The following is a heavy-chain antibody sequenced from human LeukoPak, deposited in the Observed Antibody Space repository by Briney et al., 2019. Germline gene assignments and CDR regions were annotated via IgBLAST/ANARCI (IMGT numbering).Heavy chain of an antibody. CDR3: ARHDYGDYEPYFDY. V-gene: IGHV3-53*01. Sequence: PGGPLRLSCAASGFTFSSNYMSWVRQAPGKGLEWVSVIYSGGSTYYADSVKGRFTISRDNSKNTLYLQMNSLRAEDTAVYYCARHDYGDYEPYFDYWGQGTLVTVSS. D-gene: IGHD4-17*01. CDR1: GFTFSSNY. J-gene: IGHJ4*02. CDR2: IYSGGST.